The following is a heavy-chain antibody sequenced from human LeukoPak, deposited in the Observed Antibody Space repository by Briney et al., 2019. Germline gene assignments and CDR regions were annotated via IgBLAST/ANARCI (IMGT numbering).Heavy chain of an antibody. D-gene: IGHD3-9*01. J-gene: IGHJ1*01. CDR3: AKDLYYYDILTGYYKNLAEYFQH. CDR1: GFTFSSYG. CDR2: IRYDGSNK. Sequence: PGGSLRLSCAASGFTFSSYGMHWVRQAPGKGLEWVAFIRYDGSNKYYADSVKGRFTISRDNSKNTLYLQMNSLRAEDTAVYYCAKDLYYYDILTGYYKNLAEYFQHWGQGTLVTVSS. V-gene: IGHV3-30*02.